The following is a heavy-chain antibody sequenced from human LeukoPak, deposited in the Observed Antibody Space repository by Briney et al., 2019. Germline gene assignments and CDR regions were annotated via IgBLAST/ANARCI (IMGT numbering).Heavy chain of an antibody. J-gene: IGHJ4*02. CDR2: ISYDGSNK. CDR1: GFTFSSYA. Sequence: PGRSLRLSCAASGFTFSSYAMHWVRQAPGKGLEWVAVISYDGSNKYYADSVKGRFTISRDNSKNTLYPQMNSLRAEDTAVYYCARAFLAAAGTSHFDYWGQGTLVTVSS. CDR3: ARAFLAAAGTSHFDY. D-gene: IGHD6-13*01. V-gene: IGHV3-30*04.